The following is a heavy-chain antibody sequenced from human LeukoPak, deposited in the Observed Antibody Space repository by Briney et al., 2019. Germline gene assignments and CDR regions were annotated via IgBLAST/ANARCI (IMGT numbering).Heavy chain of an antibody. CDR2: FYTSGST. CDR1: GGSISSGSYS. V-gene: IGHV4-61*02. J-gene: IGHJ6*03. Sequence: SETLSLTCTVSGGSISSGSYSWSWIRQPAGKGLEWIGRFYTSGSTNYNPSLKSRVTISVDTSKNQFSLKLSSVTAADTAVYYCARGGSSDYYYYMDVWGKGTTVTVSS. D-gene: IGHD2-2*01. CDR3: ARGGSSDYYYYMDV.